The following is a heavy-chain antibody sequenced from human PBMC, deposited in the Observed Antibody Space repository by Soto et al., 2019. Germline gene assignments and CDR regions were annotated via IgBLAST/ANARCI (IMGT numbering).Heavy chain of an antibody. D-gene: IGHD4-17*01. CDR3: ARDLSDGHYQSYYYYYYMDV. J-gene: IGHJ6*03. CDR2: IIPILGIA. V-gene: IGHV1-69*08. Sequence: QVQLVQSGAEVKKPGSSVKVSCKASGGTFSSYTISWVRQAPGQGLEWMGRIIPILGIANYAQKFQGRVKSPAHKSKSTAYMELSSLRSEDTAVYYCARDLSDGHYQSYYYYYYMDVWGKGTTVTVSS. CDR1: GGTFSSYT.